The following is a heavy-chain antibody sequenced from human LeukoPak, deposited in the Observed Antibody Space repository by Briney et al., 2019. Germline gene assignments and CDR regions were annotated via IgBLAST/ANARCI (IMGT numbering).Heavy chain of an antibody. D-gene: IGHD2-2*01. V-gene: IGHV4-4*07. CDR2: IYTSGST. J-gene: IGHJ6*03. CDR3: ARDSIVVVPAAPTHYYMDV. CDR1: GGSISSYY. Sequence: PSETLSLTCTVSGGSISSYYWSWIRQPAGKGLEWIGRIYTSGSTNYNPSLKSRVTMSVDTSKNQFSLKLNSVTAADTAVYYCARDSIVVVPAAPTHYYMDVWGKGTTVTVSS.